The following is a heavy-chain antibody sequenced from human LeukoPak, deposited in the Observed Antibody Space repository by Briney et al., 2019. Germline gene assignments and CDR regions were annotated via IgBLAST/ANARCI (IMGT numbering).Heavy chain of an antibody. CDR3: ARGPSSSTVTTRIDY. D-gene: IGHD4-17*01. J-gene: IGHJ4*02. CDR2: INSSASTI. V-gene: IGHV3-48*01. CDR1: GFTFSTYS. Sequence: GGSLSLSCAPSGFTFSTYSMNSVRQAPGKGREWVSYINSSASTIFYAATVKGRFTISRDNEKSSLYLQMNSLRAEDTAVYYCARGPSSSTVTTRIDYWGQGTLVTVSS.